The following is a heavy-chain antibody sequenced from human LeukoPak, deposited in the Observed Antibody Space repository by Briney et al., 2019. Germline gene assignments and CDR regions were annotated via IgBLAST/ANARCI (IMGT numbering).Heavy chain of an antibody. J-gene: IGHJ6*03. CDR2: ISYDGSNK. CDR1: GFTFSSYA. Sequence: GRSLRLSCAASGFTFSSYAMHWVRQAPGKGLEWVAVISYDGSNKYYADSVKGRFTISRDNSKNTLYLQMNSLRAEDTAEYYCAKDGDVRVQNYYWHLDVWGKGTTVTVSS. CDR3: AKDGDVRVQNYYWHLDV. V-gene: IGHV3-30*01. D-gene: IGHD7-27*01.